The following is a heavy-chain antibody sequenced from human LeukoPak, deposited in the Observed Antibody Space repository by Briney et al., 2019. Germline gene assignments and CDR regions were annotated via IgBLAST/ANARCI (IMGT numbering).Heavy chain of an antibody. CDR1: GGTFSSYA. J-gene: IGHJ4*02. V-gene: IGHV1-69*04. CDR2: IIPILGIA. D-gene: IGHD6-13*01. Sequence: SVKVSCKASGGTFSSYAISWVRQAPGQGLEWMGRIIPILGIANYAQKFQGRVTITADKSTSTAYMELSSLRSDDTAVYYCARETAAGSFLDYWGQGTLVTVSS. CDR3: ARETAAGSFLDY.